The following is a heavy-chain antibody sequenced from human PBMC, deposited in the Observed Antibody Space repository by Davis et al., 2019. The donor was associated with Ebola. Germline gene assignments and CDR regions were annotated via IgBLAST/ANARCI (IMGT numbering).Heavy chain of an antibody. V-gene: IGHV1-18*01. J-gene: IGHJ5*02. Sequence: ASVKVSCKASGYTFTSYGISWVRQAPGQGLEWMGWISAYNGNTNYAQKLQGRVTMTTDTSTSTAYMELRSLRSDDTAVYYCPRYSSGRYRGRGGFDPWGQGTLVTVSS. D-gene: IGHD6-19*01. CDR2: ISAYNGNT. CDR1: GYTFTSYG. CDR3: PRYSSGRYRGRGGFDP.